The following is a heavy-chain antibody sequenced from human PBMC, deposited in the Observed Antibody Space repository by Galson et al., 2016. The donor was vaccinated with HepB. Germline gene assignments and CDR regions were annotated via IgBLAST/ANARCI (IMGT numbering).Heavy chain of an antibody. V-gene: IGHV3-30-3*01. D-gene: IGHD4-17*01. J-gene: IGHJ5*02. CDR1: GFGFNDSS. CDR2: ISFDGRNS. Sequence: SLRLSCAASGFGFNDSSMHWVRQSPGKGLEWVAGISFDGRNSYYADSVKGRFIISRDSSKKTGYLQMNSLRSKDTAVYYCARPAAGRTATTTLAWGQGTPVTVSS. CDR3: ARPAAGRTATTTLA.